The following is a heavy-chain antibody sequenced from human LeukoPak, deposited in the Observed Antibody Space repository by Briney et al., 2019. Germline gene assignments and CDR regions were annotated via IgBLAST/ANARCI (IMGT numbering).Heavy chain of an antibody. Sequence: SVKVSCKASGGTFSSYAISWVRQAPGQGLEWMGGIIPIFATANYAQKFQGRVTITADKSTSTAYMELSSLRSEDTAVYYCARAMGYYDFWSGYYYWFDPWGQGTLVTVSS. J-gene: IGHJ5*02. D-gene: IGHD3-3*01. V-gene: IGHV1-69*06. CDR3: ARAMGYYDFWSGYYYWFDP. CDR1: GGTFSSYA. CDR2: IIPIFATA.